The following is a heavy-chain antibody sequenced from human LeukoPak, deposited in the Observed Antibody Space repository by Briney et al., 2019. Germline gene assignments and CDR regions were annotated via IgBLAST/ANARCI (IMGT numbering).Heavy chain of an antibody. V-gene: IGHV3-30*03. CDR3: ARERYGGYYFDY. CDR1: GFTFSSYG. CDR2: ISYDGSNK. Sequence: NPGRSLRLSCAASGFTFSSYGMHRVRQAPGKGLEWVAVISYDGSNKYYADSVKGRFTISRDNSKNTLYLQMNSLRAEDTAVYYCARERYGGYYFDYWGQGTLVTVSS. D-gene: IGHD1-26*01. J-gene: IGHJ4*02.